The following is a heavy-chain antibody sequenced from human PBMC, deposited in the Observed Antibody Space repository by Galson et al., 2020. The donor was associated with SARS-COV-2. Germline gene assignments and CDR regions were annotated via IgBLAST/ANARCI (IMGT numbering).Heavy chain of an antibody. CDR1: GFTFTSSA. CDR2: IVVGSGNT. Sequence: SVKVSCKASGFTFTSSAVQWVRQARGQRLEWIGWIVVGSGNTNYAQKFQERVTITRDMSTSTAYMELSSLRSEDTAVYYWAAPYCSSTSCDDAFDIWGQGTMVTVSS. CDR3: AAPYCSSTSCDDAFDI. J-gene: IGHJ3*02. D-gene: IGHD2-2*01. V-gene: IGHV1-58*01.